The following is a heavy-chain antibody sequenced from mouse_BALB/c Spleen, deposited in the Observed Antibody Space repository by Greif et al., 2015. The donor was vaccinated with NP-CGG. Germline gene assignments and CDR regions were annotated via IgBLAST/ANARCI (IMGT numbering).Heavy chain of an antibody. V-gene: IGHV1S132*01. Sequence: QVQLKQSGAELVKPGASVKLSCKTSGYTFTSYWIQWVKQRPGQGLGWIGEIFPGTGTTYYNEKFKGKATLTIDTSSSTAYMQLSSLTSEDSAVYFCARGYGNYGGFFDYWGQGTTLTVSS. D-gene: IGHD2-10*02. CDR2: IFPGTGTT. CDR1: GYTFTSYW. J-gene: IGHJ2*01. CDR3: ARGYGNYGGFFDY.